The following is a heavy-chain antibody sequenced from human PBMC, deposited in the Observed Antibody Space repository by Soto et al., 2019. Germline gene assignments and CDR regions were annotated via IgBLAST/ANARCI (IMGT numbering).Heavy chain of an antibody. V-gene: IGHV3-7*01. CDR2: IKQDGSEK. J-gene: IGHJ4*02. D-gene: IGHD3-3*01. Sequence: TGGSLRLSCAASGFSFGSYWRSWVRQAPGKGLEWVANIKQDGSEKYYVDSVKGRFTISRDKAKNSLYLQMNSLRAEDTAMYYCARDLLYYDFWSGGNTVPYYIDYWGQGTLVTVSS. CDR3: ARDLLYYDFWSGGNTVPYYIDY. CDR1: GFSFGSYW.